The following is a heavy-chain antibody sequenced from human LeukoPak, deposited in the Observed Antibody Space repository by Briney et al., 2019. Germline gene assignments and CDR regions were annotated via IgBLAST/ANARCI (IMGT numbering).Heavy chain of an antibody. V-gene: IGHV4-38-2*02. Sequence: PSETLSLTCPVSGYSIRSGYYWGWIRQPPGKGLEWIGNTYHSGSTYYSPSLKSRVTISMDTSKNQFSLKLSSVTAADTAVYYSARDLGQVARYYSDYWGQGTLVTVSS. J-gene: IGHJ4*02. D-gene: IGHD7-27*01. CDR2: TYHSGST. CDR3: ARDLGQVARYYSDY. CDR1: GYSIRSGYY.